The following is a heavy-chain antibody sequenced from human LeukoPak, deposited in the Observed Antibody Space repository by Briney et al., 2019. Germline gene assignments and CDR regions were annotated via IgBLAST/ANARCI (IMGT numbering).Heavy chain of an antibody. J-gene: IGHJ4*02. V-gene: IGHV1-24*01. CDR1: GYTLTELS. CDR3: ATQLKYDFWSGLHFDY. Sequence: ASVKVSCKVSGYTLTELSKHWVRQAPGKGLEWMGGFDPEDGETIYAQKFQGRVTMTEDTSTDTAYMELSSLRSEDTAVYYCATQLKYDFWSGLHFDYWGQGTLVTVSS. CDR2: FDPEDGET. D-gene: IGHD3-3*01.